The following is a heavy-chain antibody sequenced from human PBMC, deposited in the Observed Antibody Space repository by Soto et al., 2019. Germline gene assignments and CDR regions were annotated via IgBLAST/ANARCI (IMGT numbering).Heavy chain of an antibody. CDR2: ISYDGSNK. CDR3: AKAEGYSGYDIVGMDV. CDR1: GFTFSSYG. Sequence: QVQLVESGGGVVQPGRSLRLSCAASGFTFSSYGMHWVRQAPGKGLEWVAVISYDGSNKYYADSVKGRFTISRDNSKNTLYLQMNSLRAEDTAVYYCAKAEGYSGYDIVGMDVWGQGTTVTVSS. V-gene: IGHV3-30*18. D-gene: IGHD5-12*01. J-gene: IGHJ6*02.